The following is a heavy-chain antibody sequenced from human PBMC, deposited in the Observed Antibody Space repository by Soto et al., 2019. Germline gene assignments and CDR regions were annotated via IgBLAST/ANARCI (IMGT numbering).Heavy chain of an antibody. V-gene: IGHV4-30-4*01. CDR1: IGTVCSDDYD. D-gene: IGHD1-26*01. Sequence: PSGCISLASTFSIGTVCSDDYDWSWIRQPPGKGLEWIGYIYYSGTTYYNPSLRSRVIMSVDTSKNQFSLKLSSVTAADTAVYYCARDHKWAGMDVWGQRTTV. CDR3: ARDHKWAGMDV. J-gene: IGHJ6*02. CDR2: IYYSGTT.